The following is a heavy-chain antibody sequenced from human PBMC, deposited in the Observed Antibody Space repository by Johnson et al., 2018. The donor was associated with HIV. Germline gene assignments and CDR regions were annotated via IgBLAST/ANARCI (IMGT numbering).Heavy chain of an antibody. J-gene: IGHJ3*02. Sequence: VQLVESGGGLLQPGRSLRLSCAASGFTIEDYAMHWVRQAPGKGLEWVSGITWNGDTIDSADSVEGRFTISRDNAKNSLYLQMNSLRVEDTALYYCARARQWWLPNDGFDIWGPGTMVTVSS. CDR2: ITWNGDTI. CDR3: ARARQWWLPNDGFDI. V-gene: IGHV3-9*01. CDR1: GFTIEDYA. D-gene: IGHD2-15*01.